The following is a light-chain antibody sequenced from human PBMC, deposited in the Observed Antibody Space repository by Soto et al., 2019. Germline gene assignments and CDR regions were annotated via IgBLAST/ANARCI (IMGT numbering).Light chain of an antibody. V-gene: IGKV4-1*01. CDR3: HQYYGSPYS. CDR1: RTVLSTADNQNX. CDR2: DAS. J-gene: IGKJ2*01. Sequence: DIAMTQSPDSXVVSLGERATINCKSGRTVLSTADNQNXLAWYQQRPGQPPKLLIYDASTRAPGVPDRFIGSGSATEFTLTVAGLQPEDVAVYYCHQYYGSPYSFGQXTRLEI.